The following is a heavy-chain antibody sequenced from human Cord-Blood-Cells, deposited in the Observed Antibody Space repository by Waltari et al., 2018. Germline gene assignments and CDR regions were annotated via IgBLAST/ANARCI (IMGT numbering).Heavy chain of an antibody. CDR2: ISAKKGNT. CDR3: ARRGSHCSGGSCYSNWFDP. D-gene: IGHD2-15*01. V-gene: IGHV1-18*01. CDR1: GYTFTSYG. J-gene: IGHJ5*02. Sequence: QVQLVQSGAEVKKPGASVKVSCKASGYTFTSYGISWVRQAPGQGLEWMGWISAKKGNTNKAQKLQGRVTMTTDTSTSTAYMELRSLRSDDTAVFYCARRGSHCSGGSCYSNWFDPWGQGTLVTVSS.